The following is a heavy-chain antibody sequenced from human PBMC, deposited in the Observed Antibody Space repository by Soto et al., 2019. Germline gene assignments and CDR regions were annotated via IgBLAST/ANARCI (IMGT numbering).Heavy chain of an antibody. J-gene: IGHJ3*02. D-gene: IGHD2-15*01. Sequence: PGESLKISCKGSGYSFTSYWIGWVRQMPGKGLEWMGIIYPGDSDTRYSPSFQGQVTISADKSISTAYLQWSSLKASDTAMYYCARAIAATRDAFDIWGQGTMVTVSS. CDR1: GYSFTSYW. CDR2: IYPGDSDT. CDR3: ARAIAATRDAFDI. V-gene: IGHV5-51*01.